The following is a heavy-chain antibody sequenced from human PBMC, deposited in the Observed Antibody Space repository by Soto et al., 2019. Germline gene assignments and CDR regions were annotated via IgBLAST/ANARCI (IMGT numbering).Heavy chain of an antibody. D-gene: IGHD3-10*01. CDR2: IYHSGST. CDR1: GGSISSGGYS. J-gene: IGHJ3*02. CDR3: ARTMVLGVIISSRYVLAI. V-gene: IGHV4-30-2*01. Sequence: PSETLSLTCAVSGGSISSGGYSWSWIRQPPGKGLEWIGYIYHSGSTYYNPSLKSRVTISVDRSKNQFSLKLSSVTAADTAVYYCARTMVLGVIISSRYVLAIWGQGTLVPGSS.